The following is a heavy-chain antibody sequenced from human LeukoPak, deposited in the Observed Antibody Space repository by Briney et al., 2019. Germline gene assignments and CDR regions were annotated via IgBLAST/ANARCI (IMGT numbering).Heavy chain of an antibody. J-gene: IGHJ4*02. Sequence: GGSLRLSCAASGFTFSSYSMNWVRQAPGKGLEWVSSISSSSSYIYYADSVKGRFTISRDNAKNSLYLQMNSLRAEDTAVYYCARDQDTAMDEGYFDYWGQGTLVTVSS. CDR2: ISSSSSYI. D-gene: IGHD5-18*01. V-gene: IGHV3-21*01. CDR3: ARDQDTAMDEGYFDY. CDR1: GFTFSSYS.